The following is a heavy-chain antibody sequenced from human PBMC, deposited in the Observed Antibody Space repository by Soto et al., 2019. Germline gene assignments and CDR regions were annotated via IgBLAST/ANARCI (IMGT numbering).Heavy chain of an antibody. CDR2: ITSGGTTI. Sequence: PGGSLRLSCAASGLTFSDFHMSWVRQAPGKGLEWISYITSGGTTIYYADSVKGRFTISRDNAKNSLYLQMNSLRAEDTAVYYCARVTMIREPFFDYWGQGTLVTVSS. CDR1: GLTFSDFH. V-gene: IGHV3-11*01. CDR3: ARVTMIREPFFDY. J-gene: IGHJ4*02. D-gene: IGHD2-21*02.